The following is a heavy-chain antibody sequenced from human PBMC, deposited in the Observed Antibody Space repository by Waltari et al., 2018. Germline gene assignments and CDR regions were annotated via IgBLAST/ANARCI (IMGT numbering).Heavy chain of an antibody. CDR2: ITPFNGNT. V-gene: IGHV1-45*02. CDR1: GYTFTYRY. Sequence: QMQLVQSGAEVKKTGSSVKGSCKASGYTFTYRYLHWGGQGTGQALEWMGWITPFNGNTNYAQKFQDRVTITRDRSMSTAYMELSSLRSEDTAMYYCATGDSSGWYDYWGQGTLVTVSA. CDR3: ATGDSSGWYDY. J-gene: IGHJ4*02. D-gene: IGHD6-19*01.